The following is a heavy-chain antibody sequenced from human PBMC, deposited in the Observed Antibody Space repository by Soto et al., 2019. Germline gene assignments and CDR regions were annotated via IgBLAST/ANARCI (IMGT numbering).Heavy chain of an antibody. J-gene: IGHJ3*02. CDR1: GFTFSSYS. V-gene: IGHV3-48*01. D-gene: IGHD3-9*01. CDR2: ISSSSSTI. CDR3: ARDGLLRYFDYEPDAFDS. Sequence: EVQLVESGGGLVQPGGSLRLSCAASGFTFSSYSMNWVRQAPGKGLEWVSYISSSSSTIYYADSVKGRFTISRDNAKNSRYLQMNSLRAEDTAVYYCARDGLLRYFDYEPDAFDSWGQGTMVTVSS.